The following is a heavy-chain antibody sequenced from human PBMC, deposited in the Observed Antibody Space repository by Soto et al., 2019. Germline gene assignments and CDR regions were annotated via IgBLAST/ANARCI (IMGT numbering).Heavy chain of an antibody. CDR1: GGGNLRAYR. Sequence: QVQLVQSGAEVKEPGSSVKVSCKASGGGNLRAYRTTWVRRAPGQGLEWMGWIIPKIGSANYAQNFQGRVTVTADESTNTVYMELRSLRSDATAVYYCARGADGYNFGAVYWGQGTPVTVSS. J-gene: IGHJ4*02. CDR3: ARGADGYNFGAVY. CDR2: IIPKIGSA. D-gene: IGHD5-12*01. V-gene: IGHV1-69*01.